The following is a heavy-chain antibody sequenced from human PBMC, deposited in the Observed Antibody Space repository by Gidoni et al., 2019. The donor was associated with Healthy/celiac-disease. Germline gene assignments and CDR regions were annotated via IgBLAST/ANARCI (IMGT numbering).Heavy chain of an antibody. D-gene: IGHD1-7*01. CDR1: GYTFNGYY. Sequence: VQLVQSGAEGKKPGASVKGSCKASGYTFNGYYMHWVRQAPGQGLEWMGWITPNSGGTNYAQKFQGRVTMTRDTSISTAYLELSRLRSDDTAVYYCARGATGTTWDWFDPWGQGTLVTVSS. CDR2: ITPNSGGT. V-gene: IGHV1-2*02. CDR3: ARGATGTTWDWFDP. J-gene: IGHJ5*02.